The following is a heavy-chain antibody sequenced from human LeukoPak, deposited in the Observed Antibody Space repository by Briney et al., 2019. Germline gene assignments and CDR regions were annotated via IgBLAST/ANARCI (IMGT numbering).Heavy chain of an antibody. Sequence: GGSLRLSCAASGFTFTSYWMHWVRQTPGKGLVCVSHINSDGSSTMYADSVEGRFTISRDNAKSTLYLQMNSLRAEDTAIYYCVRRGSSWTFDYWGQGTLVTVSS. CDR1: GFTFTSYW. J-gene: IGHJ4*02. CDR2: INSDGSST. CDR3: VRRGSSWTFDY. V-gene: IGHV3-74*03. D-gene: IGHD6-6*01.